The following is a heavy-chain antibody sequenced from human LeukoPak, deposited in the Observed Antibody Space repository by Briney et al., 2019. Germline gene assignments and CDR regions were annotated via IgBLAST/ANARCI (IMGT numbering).Heavy chain of an antibody. J-gene: IGHJ5*02. CDR1: GGSFSGYY. Sequence: SETLSLTCAVYGGSFSGYYWSWIRQPPGKGLEWIGEINHSGSTNYNPSLKSRVIISVDTSKNQFSLKLSSVTAADTAVYYCARETPYCSSTSCYGWFDPWGQGTLVTVSS. D-gene: IGHD2-2*01. CDR3: ARETPYCSSTSCYGWFDP. CDR2: INHSGST. V-gene: IGHV4-34*01.